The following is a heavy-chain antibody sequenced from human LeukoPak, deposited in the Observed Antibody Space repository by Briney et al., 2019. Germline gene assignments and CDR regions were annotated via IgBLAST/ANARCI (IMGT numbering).Heavy chain of an antibody. D-gene: IGHD2-21*02. Sequence: PSQTLSLTCTVSGGSISSGGYYWSWIRQHPGKGLEWIGYIYYSGSTYYNPSLKSRVTISVDTSKNQFSLKLSSVTAADTAVCYCARDLLSYCGGDCYSFGYWGQGTLVTVSS. CDR1: GGSISSGGYY. V-gene: IGHV4-31*03. J-gene: IGHJ4*02. CDR3: ARDLLSYCGGDCYSFGY. CDR2: IYYSGST.